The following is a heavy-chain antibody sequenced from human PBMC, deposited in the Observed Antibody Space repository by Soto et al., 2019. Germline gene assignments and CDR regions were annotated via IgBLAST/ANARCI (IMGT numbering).Heavy chain of an antibody. D-gene: IGHD4-4*01. J-gene: IGHJ6*02. CDR2: INPRGGRT. V-gene: IGHV1-46*01. CDR1: VYTFTNYH. Sequence: ASVKLSCKASVYTFTNYHIDRRSLEHEQGLEWMGMINPRGGRTTYPQKFQVRVTMTTDESASTAYMELSSLTAEDTAVYYCARDRDRLQLGGNYYYIMDVWGQGTTVTVSS. CDR3: ARDRDRLQLGGNYYYIMDV.